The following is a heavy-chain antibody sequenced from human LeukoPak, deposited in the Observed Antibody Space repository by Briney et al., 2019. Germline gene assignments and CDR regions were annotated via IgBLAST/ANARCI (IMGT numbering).Heavy chain of an antibody. V-gene: IGHV4-30-4*01. CDR2: IYYSGST. J-gene: IGHJ4*02. CDR1: GGSISSGDYY. Sequence: SETLSLTCTVSGGSISSGDYYWSWIRQPPGKGLEWIGYIYYSGSTYYNPSLKSRVTISVDTSKNQFSLKLSSVTAADTAVYYCARAYYYDSSALDYWGQGTLVSVCS. CDR3: ARAYYYDSSALDY. D-gene: IGHD3-22*01.